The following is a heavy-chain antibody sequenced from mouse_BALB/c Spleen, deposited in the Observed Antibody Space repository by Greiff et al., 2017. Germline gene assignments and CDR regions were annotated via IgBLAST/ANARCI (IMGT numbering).Heavy chain of an antibody. J-gene: IGHJ2*01. CDR2: IYPGSGST. D-gene: IGHD4-1*01. CDR3: TRETGIFDY. Sequence: LQQPGSELVRPGASVKLSCKASGYTFTSYWMHWVKQRPGQGLEWIGNIYPGSGSTNYDEKFKSKATLTVDTSSSTAYMQLSSLTSEDSAVYYCTRETGIFDYWGQGTTLTVSS. CDR1: GYTFTSYW. V-gene: IGHV1S22*01.